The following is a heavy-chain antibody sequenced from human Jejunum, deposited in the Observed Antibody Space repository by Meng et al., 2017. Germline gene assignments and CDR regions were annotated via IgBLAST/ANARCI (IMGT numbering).Heavy chain of an antibody. D-gene: IGHD3-16*01. CDR1: GASISGADYY. CDR3: VREKRRTYYFDY. CDR2: IYYSGAT. J-gene: IGHJ4*02. Sequence: QVQLQESGPGRVKPSQTLSLTCTVSGASISGADYYWSWIRQPPGKGLEWIGYIYYSGATYSNPSLKSRATISIDTSKNQFSLRLTSVTAADTAVYYCVREKRRTYYFDYWGQGTLVTVSS. V-gene: IGHV4-30-4*01.